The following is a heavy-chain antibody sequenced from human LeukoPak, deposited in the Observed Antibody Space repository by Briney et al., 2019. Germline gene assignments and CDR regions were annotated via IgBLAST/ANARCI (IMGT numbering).Heavy chain of an antibody. Sequence: SETLSLTCAVYGGSFSGYYWSWIRQPPGKGLEWIGEINHSGSANYNPSLKSRVTISVDTSKNQFSLKLSSVTAADTAVYYRARGWYSSGWLHKPRLFDYWGQGTLVTVSS. CDR1: GGSFSGYY. D-gene: IGHD6-19*01. CDR2: INHSGSA. CDR3: ARGWYSSGWLHKPRLFDY. J-gene: IGHJ4*02. V-gene: IGHV4-34*01.